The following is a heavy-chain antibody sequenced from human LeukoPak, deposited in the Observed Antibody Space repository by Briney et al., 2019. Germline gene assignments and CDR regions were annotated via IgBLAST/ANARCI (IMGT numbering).Heavy chain of an antibody. J-gene: IGHJ4*02. CDR2: IIPIFGTA. CDR3: ARGPIYQHPQTTYDY. D-gene: IGHD3-3*01. CDR1: GGTFSSYA. Sequence: GASVKVSCKASGGTFSSYAISWVRQAPGQGLEWMGGIIPIFGTANYAQKFQGRVTITADESTSTAYMELSSLRSEDTAVYYCARGPIYQHPQTTYDYWGQGTLVTVSS. V-gene: IGHV1-69*13.